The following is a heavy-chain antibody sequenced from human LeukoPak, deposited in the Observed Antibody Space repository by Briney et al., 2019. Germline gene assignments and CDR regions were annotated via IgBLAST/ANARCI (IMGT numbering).Heavy chain of an antibody. CDR2: ISGGGSDT. CDR1: GFSFSSYA. Sequence: PGGSLRLSCAASGFSFSSYAMSWVRQAPGKGREWVSSISGGGSDTYFADSVKGRFTISRDNSQNTLYLQMNSLRAEDTAVYFCAKGVGYCSGGSCQEYFNSWGQGTLVTVSS. CDR3: AKGVGYCSGGSCQEYFNS. D-gene: IGHD2-15*01. J-gene: IGHJ4*02. V-gene: IGHV3-23*01.